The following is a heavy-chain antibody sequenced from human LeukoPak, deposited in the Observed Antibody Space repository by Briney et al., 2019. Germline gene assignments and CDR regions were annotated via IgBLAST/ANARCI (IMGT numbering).Heavy chain of an antibody. CDR1: GGSISSYY. CDR3: ARGWSGSYLIPSYFDY. CDR2: ICYSGST. D-gene: IGHD1-26*01. V-gene: IGHV4-59*01. Sequence: PSETLSLTCTVSGGSISSYYWSWIRQPPGKGLEWIGYICYSGSTNYNPSLKSRVTISVDTSKNQFSLKLSSVTAADTAVYYCARGWSGSYLIPSYFDYWGQGTLVTVSS. J-gene: IGHJ4*02.